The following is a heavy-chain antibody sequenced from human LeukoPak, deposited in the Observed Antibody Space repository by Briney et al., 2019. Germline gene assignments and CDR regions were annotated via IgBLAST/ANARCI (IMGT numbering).Heavy chain of an antibody. J-gene: IGHJ2*01. CDR1: GGSISSYY. CDR3: ARDPLRYLDRRSSDWYFDL. CDR2: IYYSGST. Sequence: SETLSLTCTVSGGSISSYYWSWIRQPPGKGLEWIGYIYYSGSTNYNPSLKSRVTISVDTSKNQFSLKLSSVTAADTAVYYCARDPLRYLDRRSSDWYFDLWGRGTLVTVSS. V-gene: IGHV4-59*12. D-gene: IGHD3-9*01.